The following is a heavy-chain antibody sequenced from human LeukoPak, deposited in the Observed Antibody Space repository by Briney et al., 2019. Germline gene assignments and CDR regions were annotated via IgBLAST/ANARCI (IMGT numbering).Heavy chain of an antibody. Sequence: PSGTLSLTCAVSGDSISSSNWWNWVRQPPGKGLEWIGEIYHSGSTHYNPSLKSRITISVDKSKNQFSLKLSSVTAADTAVYYCARDTNYGDYSGGFDYWGQGTLVTVSS. CDR3: ARDTNYGDYSGGFDY. D-gene: IGHD4-17*01. V-gene: IGHV4-4*02. CDR1: GDSISSSNW. J-gene: IGHJ4*02. CDR2: IYHSGST.